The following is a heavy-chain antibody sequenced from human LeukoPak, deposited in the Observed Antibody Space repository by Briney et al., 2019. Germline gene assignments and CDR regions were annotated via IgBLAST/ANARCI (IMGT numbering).Heavy chain of an antibody. V-gene: IGHV4-30-2*01. CDR2: IYHSGST. CDR1: GGSISSGGYY. D-gene: IGHD4-11*01. J-gene: IGHJ4*02. CDR3: AGEGHDYSNY. Sequence: SQTLSLTCTVSGGSISSGGYYWSWIRQPPGKGLEWIGYIYHSGSTYYNPSLKSRVTISVDRSKNQFSLKLSSVTAADTAVYYCAGEGHDYSNYWGQGTLVTVSA.